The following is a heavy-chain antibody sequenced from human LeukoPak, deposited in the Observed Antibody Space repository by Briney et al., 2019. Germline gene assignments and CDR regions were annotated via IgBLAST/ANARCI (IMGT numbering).Heavy chain of an antibody. CDR2: IYYSGST. V-gene: IGHV4-61*08. J-gene: IGHJ4*02. CDR3: VRANYFDY. CDR1: GGSISSGDYY. Sequence: PSETLSLTCTVSGGSISSGDYYWSWIRQPPGKGLEWIGYIYYSGSTNYNPSLKSRVTISVDTSKNQFSLKQSSVTAADTALYYCVRANYFDYWGQGTLVTVSS.